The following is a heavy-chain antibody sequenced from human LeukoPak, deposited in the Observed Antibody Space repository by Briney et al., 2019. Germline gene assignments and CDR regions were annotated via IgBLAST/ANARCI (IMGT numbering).Heavy chain of an antibody. V-gene: IGHV4-59*05. CDR2: IYYSGST. Sequence: SETLSLTCTVSGGSISNYYWSWIRQPPGKGLEWIGSIYYSGSTYHNPSLKSRVTISVDTSKNQFSLKLSSVTAADTAVYYCAGIDSVIAFDIWGQGTMVTVSS. J-gene: IGHJ3*02. CDR1: GGSISNYY. CDR3: AGIDSVIAFDI. D-gene: IGHD3-16*02.